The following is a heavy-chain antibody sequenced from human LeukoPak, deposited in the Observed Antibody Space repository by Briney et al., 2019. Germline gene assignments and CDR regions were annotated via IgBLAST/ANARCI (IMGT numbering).Heavy chain of an antibody. CDR3: SREQYIIGGSGWFGMDV. CDR1: GGSFSGYY. J-gene: IGHJ6*02. D-gene: IGHD6-19*01. CDR2: INHSGST. Sequence: PSETLSLTCAVYGGSFSGYYWSWIRQPPGKGLEWIGEINHSGSTNYNPSLKSRVTISVDTSKNQFSLKLSSVTAADTAVYYCSREQYIIGGSGWFGMDVWGHGTTVTVSS. V-gene: IGHV4-34*01.